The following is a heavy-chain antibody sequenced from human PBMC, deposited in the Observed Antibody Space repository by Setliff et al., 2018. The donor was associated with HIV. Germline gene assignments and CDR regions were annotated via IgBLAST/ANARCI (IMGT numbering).Heavy chain of an antibody. CDR2: ISYDGGKK. CDR3: ARGSRYYDSSGYYHDAFDI. V-gene: IGHV3-30*03. Sequence: PGGSLRLSCAASEFTFSSYSMHWVRQAPGKGLEWVAVISYDGGKKSYADSVKGRFTISRDNSKDTLYVQMDTLTVEDTAVYYCARGSRYYDSSGYYHDAFDIWGQGTMVTVSS. CDR1: EFTFSSYS. D-gene: IGHD3-22*01. J-gene: IGHJ3*02.